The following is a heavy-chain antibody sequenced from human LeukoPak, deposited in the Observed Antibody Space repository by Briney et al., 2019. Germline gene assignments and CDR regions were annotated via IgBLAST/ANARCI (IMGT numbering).Heavy chain of an antibody. D-gene: IGHD4-17*01. CDR1: GFTFSDYT. Sequence: GGSLRLSFAASGFTFSDYTMNWVRQAPGKGLEWVSSISSGGTYKYYADSVKGRFTISRDNAQNSLYLQMNSLRAEDSSVYYCARPTTVTTISADAFDIWGQGTMVTVSS. CDR3: ARPTTVTTISADAFDI. V-gene: IGHV3-21*01. CDR2: ISSGGTYK. J-gene: IGHJ3*02.